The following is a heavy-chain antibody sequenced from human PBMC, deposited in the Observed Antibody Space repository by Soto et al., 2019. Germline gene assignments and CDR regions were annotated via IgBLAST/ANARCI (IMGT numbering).Heavy chain of an antibody. D-gene: IGHD2-21*01. CDR3: ARSRSGAVPDSINI. CDR1: GFTISSNY. CDR2: ISRDGSST. Sequence: GGSLSLSCAAAGFTISSNYMNWVRQAPGKGLEWVAVISRDGSSTYYGDSVKGRFTVSRDNAKNSVFLSMTSLRADDTAVFYCARSRSGAVPDSINIWGQGTLVIVYS. V-gene: IGHV3-30*03. J-gene: IGHJ1*01.